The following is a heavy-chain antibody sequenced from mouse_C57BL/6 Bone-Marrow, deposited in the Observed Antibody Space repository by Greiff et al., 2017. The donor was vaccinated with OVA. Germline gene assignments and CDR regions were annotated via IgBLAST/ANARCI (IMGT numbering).Heavy chain of an antibody. CDR3: ARDQDSNLDY. V-gene: IGHV5-4*01. CDR1: GFTFSSYA. CDR2: ISDGGSYT. Sequence: EVKLVESGGGLVKPGGSLKLSCAASGFTFSSYAMSWVRQTPEKRLEWVATISDGGSYTYYPDNVQGRFTISRDNAKNNLYLQMSHLKSEDTAMYYCARDQDSNLDYWGQGTTLTVSS. J-gene: IGHJ2*01. D-gene: IGHD2-5*01.